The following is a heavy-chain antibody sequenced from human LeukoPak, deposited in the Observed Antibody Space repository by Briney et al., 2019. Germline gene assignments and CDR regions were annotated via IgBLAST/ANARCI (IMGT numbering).Heavy chain of an antibody. D-gene: IGHD4-17*01. CDR2: ISGSGGST. CDR1: GFTFSRYA. V-gene: IGHV3-23*01. J-gene: IGHJ4*02. CDR3: AKEFQDYGDGY. Sequence: GGSLRLSCAASGFTFSRYAMSWVPQAPGKGLEWGSTISGSGGSTYYADSVKGRFTISRDNSKNTLYLQMNSLRAEDTAVYYCAKEFQDYGDGYWGQGTLVTVSS.